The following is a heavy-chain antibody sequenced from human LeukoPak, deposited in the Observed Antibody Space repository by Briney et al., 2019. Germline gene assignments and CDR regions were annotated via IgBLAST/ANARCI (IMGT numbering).Heavy chain of an antibody. D-gene: IGHD2-15*01. CDR1: GDSISSGDYY. CDR2: IHYSGST. J-gene: IGHJ4*02. CDR3: ARGSLPDY. V-gene: IGHV4-30-4*08. Sequence: PSKTLSLTCTVSGDSISSGDYYWTWIRQPPGKGLEWIGYIHYSGSTYYNPSLKSRVTISVDTSKNQFSLRLSSVTAADTAVYYCARGSLPDYWGQGTLVTVSS.